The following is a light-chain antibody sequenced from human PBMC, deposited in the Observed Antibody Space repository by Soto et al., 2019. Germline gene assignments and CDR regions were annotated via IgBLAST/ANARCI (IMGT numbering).Light chain of an antibody. CDR3: QQYGNSPIT. CDR1: QSVSSSY. V-gene: IGKV3-20*01. Sequence: EIVLTQSPGTLSLSPGERATLSCRASQSVSSSYLAWYQQKPGQAPRLLISGASSRATGIPDRFSGSGSGTDFTLTISRLEPGDFAIYYCQQYGNSPITFGQGTRLEIK. J-gene: IGKJ5*01. CDR2: GAS.